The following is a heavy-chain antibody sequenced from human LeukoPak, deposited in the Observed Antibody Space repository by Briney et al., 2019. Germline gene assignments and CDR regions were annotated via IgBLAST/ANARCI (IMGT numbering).Heavy chain of an antibody. CDR3: ARDGGRDGVVVPAPQGP. CDR2: ISAYNGNT. CDR1: GYTFTSYG. V-gene: IGHV1-18*01. Sequence: GASVKVSCKASGYTFTSYGISWVRQAPGQGLEWMGWISAYNGNTNYAQKLQGRVTMTTDTSTSTAYMELRSLRSDDTAVYYCARDGGRDGVVVPAPQGPWGQGTLVTVSS. J-gene: IGHJ5*02. D-gene: IGHD2-2*01.